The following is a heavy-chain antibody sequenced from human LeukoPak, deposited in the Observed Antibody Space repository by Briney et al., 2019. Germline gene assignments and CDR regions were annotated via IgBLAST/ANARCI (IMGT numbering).Heavy chain of an antibody. Sequence: SETLSLTCAVYGGSFSGYYWSWIRQPPGKGLEWIGEINHSGSTNYNPSLKSRVTISVDTSKNQFSLKLSSVTAADTAVYYCARGQGGLLWFGEGPDYYYYMDVWGKGTTVTVSS. CDR3: ARGQGGLLWFGEGPDYYYYMDV. CDR2: INHSGST. D-gene: IGHD3-10*01. J-gene: IGHJ6*03. CDR1: GGSFSGYY. V-gene: IGHV4-34*01.